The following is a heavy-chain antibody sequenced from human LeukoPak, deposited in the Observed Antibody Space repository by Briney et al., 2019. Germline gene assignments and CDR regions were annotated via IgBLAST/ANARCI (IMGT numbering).Heavy chain of an antibody. V-gene: IGHV3-20*01. Sequence: PAGSLTLSXAASGFTFDDYGMSWVRQAAGKGLGWVSGINWNGSSTGYADSVKGRFTISRDNAKNSLYLQMNSLRAEDTALYDCARDVHGDYRNFDYWGQGTLVTASS. CDR2: INWNGSST. CDR1: GFTFDDYG. J-gene: IGHJ4*02. CDR3: ARDVHGDYRNFDY. D-gene: IGHD4-17*01.